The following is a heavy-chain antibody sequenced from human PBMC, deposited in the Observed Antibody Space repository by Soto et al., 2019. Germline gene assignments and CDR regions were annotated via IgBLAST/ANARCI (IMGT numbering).Heavy chain of an antibody. CDR3: AGPGPFDS. CDR1: GFTFAGSA. V-gene: IGHV3-73*01. Sequence: DVQMVESGGGLVQPGGYLKLSCATTGFTFAGSAIHWVRQAPGKGLEWIGRIRNKANNYATAYPASVAGRFTISRDDSKTTAYLEMNSLKAEDTAMYYCAGPGPFDSWGQGTLVTVSS. J-gene: IGHJ4*02. D-gene: IGHD1-1*01. CDR2: IRNKANNYAT.